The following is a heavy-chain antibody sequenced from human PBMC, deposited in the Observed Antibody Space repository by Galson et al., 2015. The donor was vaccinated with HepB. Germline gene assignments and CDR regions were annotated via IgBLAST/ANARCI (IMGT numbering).Heavy chain of an antibody. CDR3: ARAKYQMSLWGY. J-gene: IGHJ4*02. CDR1: GFTFSSYA. CDR2: ISYDGSNK. D-gene: IGHD2-21*01. V-gene: IGHV3-30-3*01. Sequence: SLRLSCAASGFTFSSYAMSWVRQAPGKGLEWVAIISYDGSNKYYADSVKGRFTISRDNSKNTLYLQMNNLRNEETAVYYCARAKYQMSLWGYWGQGTLVTVSS.